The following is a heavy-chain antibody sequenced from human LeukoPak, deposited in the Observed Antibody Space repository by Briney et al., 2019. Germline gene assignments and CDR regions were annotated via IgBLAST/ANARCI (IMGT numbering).Heavy chain of an antibody. J-gene: IGHJ4*02. CDR3: ATGRSGYFDS. V-gene: IGHV3-15*01. CDR1: GLTLSNAW. Sequence: GGSLRLSCAASGLTLSNAWMAWVRQAPGKGLEWVARIKSKTDGGIKDYAAPVKGTFTISRDDSENTVYLQMNSLKIEDTAVYYCATGRSGYFDSWGQGTLVFVSS. CDR2: IKSKTDGGIK.